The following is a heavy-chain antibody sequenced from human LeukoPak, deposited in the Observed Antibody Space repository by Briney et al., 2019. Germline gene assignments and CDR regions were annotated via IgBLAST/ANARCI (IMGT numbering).Heavy chain of an antibody. Sequence: GASVKVSCKASGYTFTSYDINWVRQATGQGLEWMGWMNPNSGNTDYAQKFQGRVTMTRNTSISTAYMELSSLRSEDTAVYYCARRRVKREGGAFDIWGQGTMVTVSS. V-gene: IGHV1-8*01. D-gene: IGHD1-1*01. CDR2: MNPNSGNT. CDR3: ARRRVKREGGAFDI. J-gene: IGHJ3*02. CDR1: GYTFTSYD.